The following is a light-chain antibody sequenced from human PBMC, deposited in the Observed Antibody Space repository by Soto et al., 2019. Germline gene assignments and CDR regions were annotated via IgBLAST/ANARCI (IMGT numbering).Light chain of an antibody. CDR1: QSISSW. J-gene: IGKJ1*01. CDR2: DAS. Sequence: DIHMTQSPSTLSASVGYRFTITCRASQSISSWLAWYQQKTGKAPKLLIYDASSLESGVPSRFRGSGSGTEFTLTISSLQPDDFETYYCQQYNSYSRTFGQGTKVDIK. CDR3: QQYNSYSRT. V-gene: IGKV1-5*01.